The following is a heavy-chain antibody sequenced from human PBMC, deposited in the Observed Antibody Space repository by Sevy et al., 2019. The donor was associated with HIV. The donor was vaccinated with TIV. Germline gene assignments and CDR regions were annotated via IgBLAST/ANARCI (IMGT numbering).Heavy chain of an antibody. CDR1: RFNFSNYA. CDR2: ILHDGSNE. D-gene: IGHD2-21*01. J-gene: IGHJ4*02. CDR3: GRDRLLSLLDF. V-gene: IGHV3-30*04. Sequence: GGSLRLSCAASRFNFSNYAMHLVRQAPGKGLEWVALILHDGSNEHYADSVKGRFTISRDNSQNTVYLQMNSLRPEDTAVYYCGRDRLLSLLDFWGQGTLVTVS.